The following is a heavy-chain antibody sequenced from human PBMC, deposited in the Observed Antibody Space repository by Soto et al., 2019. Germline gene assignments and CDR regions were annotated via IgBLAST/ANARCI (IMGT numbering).Heavy chain of an antibody. CDR2: IYNSGSA. J-gene: IGHJ4*02. D-gene: IGHD3-16*01. Sequence: SETLSLTCTVSGGSISGGGYYWCWIRQHPGKGLEWIGYIYNSGSAYYNPSLKSRVTMSVDTSKNQFSLKLSSVTAADTAVYYCARYQLYAHIDYWGQGTLVTVSS. CDR3: ARYQLYAHIDY. CDR1: GGSISGGGYY. V-gene: IGHV4-31*03.